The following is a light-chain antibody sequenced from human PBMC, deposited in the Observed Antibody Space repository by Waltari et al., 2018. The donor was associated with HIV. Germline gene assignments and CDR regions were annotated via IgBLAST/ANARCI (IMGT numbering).Light chain of an antibody. V-gene: IGKV3-15*01. Sequence: EVVMTQSPATLSVSPGDRATLSCRASQGVSINLAWHQQKPGQATRLLIYGASTRATGIPAMFSGSGAGTEFTLTISSLQSEDFAVYYCQQYNDWPLTFGGGTKVEIK. J-gene: IGKJ4*01. CDR2: GAS. CDR3: QQYNDWPLT. CDR1: QGVSIN.